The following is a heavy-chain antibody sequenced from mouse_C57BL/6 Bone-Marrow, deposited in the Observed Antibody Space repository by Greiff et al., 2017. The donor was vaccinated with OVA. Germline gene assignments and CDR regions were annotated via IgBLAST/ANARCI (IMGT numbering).Heavy chain of an antibody. CDR2: IRLKSDNYAT. CDR1: GFTFSNYW. Sequence: EVKVEESGGGLVQPGGSMKLSCVASGFTFSNYWMNWVRQSPEKGLEWVAQIRLKSDNYATHYAESVKGRFTISRDDSKSSVYLQMNNLRAEDTGIYYCTRDDGYYFFDYWGQGTTLTVSS. V-gene: IGHV6-3*01. D-gene: IGHD2-3*01. J-gene: IGHJ2*01. CDR3: TRDDGYYFFDY.